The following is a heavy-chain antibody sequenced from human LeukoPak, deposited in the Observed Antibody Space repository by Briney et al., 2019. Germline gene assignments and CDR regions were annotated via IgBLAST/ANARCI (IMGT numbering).Heavy chain of an antibody. J-gene: IGHJ6*03. Sequence: TPGESLRLSCAASGFTFSSYSMNWVRQAPGKGLEWVSSISSSSSYIYYADSLKGRFTISRDNARNSLYLQMNSLRAEDTAVYYCARDMQVKTNLWFGMDVWGKGTTVTVSS. D-gene: IGHD2-21*01. CDR3: ARDMQVKTNLWFGMDV. CDR1: GFTFSSYS. CDR2: ISSSSSYI. V-gene: IGHV3-21*01.